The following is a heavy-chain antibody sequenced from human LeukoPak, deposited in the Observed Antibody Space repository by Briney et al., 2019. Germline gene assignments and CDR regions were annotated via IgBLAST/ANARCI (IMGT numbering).Heavy chain of an antibody. V-gene: IGHV4-34*01. CDR1: GGSFSGSY. J-gene: IGHJ5*01. D-gene: IGHD3-3*02. CDR3: ARHIQVAFRVSRLGWFDS. CDR2: IYYSGNT. Sequence: PSETLSLTCAVYGGSFSGSYGSWIRQPPGKGLEWIGSIYYSGNTYYNPSLKSRVTIPVDPSKNQFYMTLSSVTAADTAVYHCARHIQVAFRVSRLGWFDSWGQGTLVTVSS.